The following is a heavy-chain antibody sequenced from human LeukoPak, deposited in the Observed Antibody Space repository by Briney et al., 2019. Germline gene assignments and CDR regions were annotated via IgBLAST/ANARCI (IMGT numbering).Heavy chain of an antibody. CDR1: GGSISSSSYY. CDR2: IYYSGST. CDR3: ASQADYYDSSGYTFDP. J-gene: IGHJ5*02. D-gene: IGHD3-22*01. V-gene: IGHV4-39*01. Sequence: PSETLSLTCTVSGGSISSSSYYWGWIRQPPGKGLEWIGSIYYSGSTYYNPSLKSRVTISVDTSKNQFSLKLSSVTAADTAVYYCASQADYYDSSGYTFDPWGQGTLVTVSS.